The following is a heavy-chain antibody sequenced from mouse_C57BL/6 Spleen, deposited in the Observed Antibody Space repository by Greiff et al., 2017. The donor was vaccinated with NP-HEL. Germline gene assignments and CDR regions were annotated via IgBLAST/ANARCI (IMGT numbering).Heavy chain of an antibody. CDR1: GYTFTSYW. CDR2: IYPGSGST. V-gene: IGHV1-55*01. Sequence: QVQLQQPGAELVKPGASVKMSCKASGYTFTSYWITWVKQRPGQGLEWIGDIYPGSGSTNYNEKFKSKATLTVDTSSSTAYMQLSSLTSEDSAVYYCARSYVYDRAWFAYWGQGTLVTVSA. J-gene: IGHJ3*01. CDR3: ARSYVYDRAWFAY. D-gene: IGHD2-2*01.